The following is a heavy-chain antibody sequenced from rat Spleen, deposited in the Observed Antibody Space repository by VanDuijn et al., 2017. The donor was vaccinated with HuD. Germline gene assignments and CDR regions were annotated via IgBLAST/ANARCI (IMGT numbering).Heavy chain of an antibody. V-gene: IGHV5S10*01. J-gene: IGHJ2*01. Sequence: EVQLVESDGGLVQPGRSLKLSCAASGFTFSNYGMAWVRQAPKKGLEWVATIIYDGSRTYYRDSVKGRFTISRDNAKSTLYLQMDSLRSEDTATYYCATSGYTTDYYYPLVGYWGQGVMVTVSS. CDR2: IIYDGSRT. CDR3: ATSGYTTDYYYPLVGY. D-gene: IGHD1-6*01. CDR1: GFTFSNYG.